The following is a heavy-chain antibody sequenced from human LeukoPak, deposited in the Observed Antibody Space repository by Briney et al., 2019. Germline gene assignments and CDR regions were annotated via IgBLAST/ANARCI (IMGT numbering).Heavy chain of an antibody. CDR1: GFTFSAYW. D-gene: IGHD6-6*01. CDR3: ARVLSGSWDWFDP. CDR2: INPDGSRT. Sequence: GGSLRLSCAASGFTFSAYWMHWVRQAPGKGLVWVSRINPDGSRTTYADSVKSRFTISRDNAKNTVYLQMNSLRAEDTAVYYCARVLSGSWDWFDPWGQGTLVTVSS. J-gene: IGHJ5*02. V-gene: IGHV3-74*01.